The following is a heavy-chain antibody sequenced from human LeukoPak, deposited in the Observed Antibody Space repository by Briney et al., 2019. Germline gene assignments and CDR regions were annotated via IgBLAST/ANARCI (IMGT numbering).Heavy chain of an antibody. CDR3: ARPERRGWLQVSFALDY. D-gene: IGHD5-24*01. J-gene: IGHJ4*02. CDR1: GFTFSRYI. Sequence: GGSLRLSCAASGFTFSRYIMNWVRQAPGKGLEWVSSISSSSSYIYYADSVKGRFTISRDNAKNSLYLQMNSLRAEDTAVYYCARPERRGWLQVSFALDYWGQGTLVTVSS. V-gene: IGHV3-21*01. CDR2: ISSSSSYI.